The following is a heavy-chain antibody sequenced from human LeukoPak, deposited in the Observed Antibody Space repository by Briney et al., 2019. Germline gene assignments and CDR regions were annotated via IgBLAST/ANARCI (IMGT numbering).Heavy chain of an antibody. CDR1: GFTFSSYS. Sequence: QTGGSLRLSCAASGFTFSSYSMNWVRQAPGKGLEWVSVIYSGGSTHYADSVKGRFTISRDNSKNTLYLQMNNLRPEDTAVYFCARDLRDSRGSYGSDYWGQGTLVAVSP. CDR2: IYSGGST. J-gene: IGHJ4*02. V-gene: IGHV3-53*01. D-gene: IGHD1-26*01. CDR3: ARDLRDSRGSYGSDY.